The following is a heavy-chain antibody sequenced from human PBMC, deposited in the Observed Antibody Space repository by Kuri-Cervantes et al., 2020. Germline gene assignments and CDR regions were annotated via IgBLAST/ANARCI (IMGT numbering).Heavy chain of an antibody. CDR3: AREGIQVWSGNTEIDY. J-gene: IGHJ4*02. D-gene: IGHD5-18*01. CDR2: IYSGGST. Sequence: GGSLRLSCAASGFTVSSNYVSWVRQAPGKGLEWVSVIYSGGSTYYADSVKGRFTISRDNAKNSLYLQLNSLRAEDTAVYYCAREGIQVWSGNTEIDYWGQGTLVTVSS. CDR1: GFTVSSNY. V-gene: IGHV3-53*01.